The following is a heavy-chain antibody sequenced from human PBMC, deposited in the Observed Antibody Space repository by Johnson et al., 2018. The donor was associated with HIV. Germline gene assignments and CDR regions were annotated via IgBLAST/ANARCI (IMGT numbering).Heavy chain of an antibody. CDR3: AKVLSPRPWGDDAFDI. Sequence: VQLVESGGGLIQPGGSLRLSCAASGFTFDDYGMSWVRQAPGKGLEWVSGIYWNGGTTGYADSVKGRFTISRDNAKNSLYLQMNSLRAEDTAVYYCAKVLSPRPWGDDAFDIWGQGTMVTVSS. CDR1: GFTFDDYG. J-gene: IGHJ3*02. V-gene: IGHV3-20*04. CDR2: IYWNGGTT. D-gene: IGHD7-27*01.